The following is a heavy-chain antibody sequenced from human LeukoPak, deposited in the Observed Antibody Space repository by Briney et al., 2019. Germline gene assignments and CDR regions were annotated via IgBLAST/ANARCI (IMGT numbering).Heavy chain of an antibody. CDR3: ARSATYYYGSGSYFHY. J-gene: IGHJ4*02. V-gene: IGHV4-34*01. CDR2: INHSGST. D-gene: IGHD3-10*01. CDR1: GGSFSGYY. Sequence: PSETLSLTCAVYGGSFSGYYWSWIRQPPGKGLEWIGEINHSGSTNYNPSLKSRVTISVDTSKNQFSLKLSPVTAADTAVYYCARSATYYYGSGSYFHYWGQGTLVTVSS.